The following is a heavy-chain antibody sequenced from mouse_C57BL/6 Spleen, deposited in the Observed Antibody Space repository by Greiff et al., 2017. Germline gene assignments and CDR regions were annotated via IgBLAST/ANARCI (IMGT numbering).Heavy chain of an antibody. CDR1: GFSFNTYA. J-gene: IGHJ2*01. CDR3: VRHGYKDYFDY. CDR2: IRSKSNNYTT. V-gene: IGHV10-1*01. Sequence: EVMLVESGGGLVQPKGSLKLSCAASGFSFNTYAMNWVRQAPGKGLEWVARIRSKSNNYTTYYAESVKDRFTISRDDSESMLYLQMNNLKTEDTAMYYCVRHGYKDYFDYWGQGTTLTVSS. D-gene: IGHD2-2*01.